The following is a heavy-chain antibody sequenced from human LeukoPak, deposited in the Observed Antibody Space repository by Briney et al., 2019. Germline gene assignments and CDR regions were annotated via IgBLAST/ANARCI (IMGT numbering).Heavy chain of an antibody. CDR3: ARGGYSYGYYFDY. D-gene: IGHD5-18*01. J-gene: IGHJ4*01. Sequence: ASVKVSCKASGYTFTGYYMHWVRQAPGQGLEWMGWTNPNSGGTNYAQKFQGRVTMTRDTSISTAYMELSRLRSDGTAVYYCARGGYSYGYYFDYWGQGTLVTVSS. CDR1: GYTFTGYY. V-gene: IGHV1-2*02. CDR2: TNPNSGGT.